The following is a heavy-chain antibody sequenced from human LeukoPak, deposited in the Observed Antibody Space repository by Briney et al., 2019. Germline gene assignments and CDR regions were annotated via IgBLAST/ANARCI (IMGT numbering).Heavy chain of an antibody. Sequence: GGSLRLSCAASGFTFSSYSMNWVRQAPGKGLEWVSSISSSSSYIYYADSVKGRFTISRDNAKNSLYLQMNSLRAEDTAVYYCAREIRYYGSGSYFDWFDPWGQGTLVTVSS. J-gene: IGHJ5*02. CDR2: ISSSSSYI. D-gene: IGHD3-10*01. CDR1: GFTFSSYS. V-gene: IGHV3-21*01. CDR3: AREIRYYGSGSYFDWFDP.